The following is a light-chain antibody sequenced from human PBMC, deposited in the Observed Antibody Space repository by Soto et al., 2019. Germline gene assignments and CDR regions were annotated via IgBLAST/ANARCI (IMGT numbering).Light chain of an antibody. CDR1: QGISSY. Sequence: DIQLTQSPSFLSASVGDRVTITCRASQGISSYLAWYQQKPGRAPKLLIYAASTLQSGVPSRFSGSGSGTEFTLTISGPQPEDFATYYCQHLSSYPLIFGGGTKVEI. V-gene: IGKV1-9*01. CDR2: AAS. CDR3: QHLSSYPLI. J-gene: IGKJ4*01.